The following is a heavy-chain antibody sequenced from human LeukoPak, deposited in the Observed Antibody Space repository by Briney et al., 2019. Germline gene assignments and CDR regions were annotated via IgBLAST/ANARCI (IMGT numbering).Heavy chain of an antibody. CDR3: AKQKWGIAAAGNDY. V-gene: IGHV3-30*02. Sequence: GGSLRLSCAASGFTFSSYAMSWVRQAPGKGLEWVAFIRYDGSNKYYADSVKGRFTISRDNSKNTLYLQMNSLRAEDTAVYYCAKQKWGIAAAGNDYWGQGTLVTVSS. J-gene: IGHJ4*02. D-gene: IGHD6-13*01. CDR1: GFTFSSYA. CDR2: IRYDGSNK.